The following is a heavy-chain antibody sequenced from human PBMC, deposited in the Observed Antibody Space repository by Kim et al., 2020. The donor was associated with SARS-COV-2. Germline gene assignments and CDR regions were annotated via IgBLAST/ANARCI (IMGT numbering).Heavy chain of an antibody. V-gene: IGHV3-23*01. D-gene: IGHD6-6*01. J-gene: IGHJ4*02. Sequence: YADSVKGRFTSSRDNSKNTLYLQMNSLRAEDTAVYYCANWAIAARRYFDYWGQGTLVTVSS. CDR3: ANWAIAARRYFDY.